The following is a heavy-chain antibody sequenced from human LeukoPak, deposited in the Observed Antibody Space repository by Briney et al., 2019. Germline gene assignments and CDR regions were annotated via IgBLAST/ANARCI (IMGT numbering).Heavy chain of an antibody. CDR2: ISGGGGST. CDR3: AKGPLVRYAGSYFFDY. CDR1: GFTFSSYA. J-gene: IGHJ4*02. D-gene: IGHD3-10*02. Sequence: GGSLRLSCAASGFTFSSYAMSWVRQAPGKGLEWVSAISGGGGSTYYADSVKGRFTISRDNSKNTLYLQMNSLRAEDTAVYYCAKGPLVRYAGSYFFDYWGQGTLVTVSS. V-gene: IGHV3-23*01.